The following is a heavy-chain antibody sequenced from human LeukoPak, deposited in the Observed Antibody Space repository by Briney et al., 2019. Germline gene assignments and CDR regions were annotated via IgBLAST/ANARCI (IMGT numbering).Heavy chain of an antibody. CDR3: ARDDAGIAAAGTSG. J-gene: IGHJ4*02. V-gene: IGHV3-7*01. CDR1: GFTFSSYW. Sequence: GGSLRLSCAASGFTFSSYWMSWVRQAPGKGLEWVANIKQDGSEKYYVDSVKGRFTISRDNAKNSLYLQMNSLRAEDTAVYYCARDDAGIAAAGTSGWGQGTLVTVSS. CDR2: IKQDGSEK. D-gene: IGHD6-13*01.